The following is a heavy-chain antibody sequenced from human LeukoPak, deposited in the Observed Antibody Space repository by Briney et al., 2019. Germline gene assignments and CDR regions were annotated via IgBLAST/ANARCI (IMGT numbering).Heavy chain of an antibody. V-gene: IGHV1-69*13. Sequence: ASVKVSCKASGGTFSSYAISWVRQAPGQGLEWMGGIIPIFGTANYAQKFQGRVTITAEESTSTAYMELSSLRSEDTAVYYCARVGADFWSGDNWGQGTLVTVSS. CDR3: ARVGADFWSGDN. CDR2: IIPIFGTA. CDR1: GGTFSSYA. D-gene: IGHD3-3*01. J-gene: IGHJ4*02.